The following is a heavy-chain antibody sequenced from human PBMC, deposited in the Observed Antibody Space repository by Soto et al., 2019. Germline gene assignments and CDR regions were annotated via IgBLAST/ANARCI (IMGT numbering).Heavy chain of an antibody. CDR1: GDIVSSNSAA. Sequence: SQTLCLTGPITGDIVSSNSAAWKWIRQSPSRGLELLGRTYDRSKWSNDYAVSVKSRITIIPDTSKKQFYLQLNSVTPVDTAVYYCAREGRYCSSTSCYKYYYNYGMDVWGQGTTVTVSS. V-gene: IGHV6-1*01. CDR2: TYDRSKWSN. J-gene: IGHJ6*02. D-gene: IGHD2-2*02. CDR3: AREGRYCSSTSCYKYYYNYGMDV.